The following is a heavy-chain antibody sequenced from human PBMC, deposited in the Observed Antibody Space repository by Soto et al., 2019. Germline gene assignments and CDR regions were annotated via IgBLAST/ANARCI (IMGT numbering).Heavy chain of an antibody. CDR2: ISGSGGGT. Sequence: EVQLLESGGNLVQPGGSLSLSCAASGFTFGSYAMSWVRQAPGTGLEWVSSISGSGGGTYYADSVKGRFTISRDSSKNTLYLQMNSLRAEDTALYYCATMPQATRRSILPPEYWGQGTLVTVSS. D-gene: IGHD5-12*01. J-gene: IGHJ4*02. CDR3: ATMPQATRRSILPPEY. V-gene: IGHV3-23*01. CDR1: GFTFGSYA.